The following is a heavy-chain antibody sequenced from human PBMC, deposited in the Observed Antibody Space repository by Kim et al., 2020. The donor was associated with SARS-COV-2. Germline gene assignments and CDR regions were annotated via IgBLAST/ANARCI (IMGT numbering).Heavy chain of an antibody. D-gene: IGHD3-22*01. CDR3: AKLNDVDTAMAQGDLYDSSGYAFDY. Sequence: GGSLRLSCAASGFTFSSYAMSWVRQAPGKGLEWVSAISGSGGSTYYADSVKGRFTISRDNSKNTLYLQMNSLRAEDTAVYYCAKLNDVDTAMAQGDLYDSSGYAFDYWGQGTLVTVSS. J-gene: IGHJ4*02. CDR1: GFTFSSYA. V-gene: IGHV3-23*01. CDR2: ISGSGGST.